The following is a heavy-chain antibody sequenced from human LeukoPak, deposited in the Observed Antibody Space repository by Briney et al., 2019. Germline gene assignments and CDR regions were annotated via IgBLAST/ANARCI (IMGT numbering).Heavy chain of an antibody. D-gene: IGHD4-23*01. CDR2: IYYSGST. V-gene: IGHV4-39*01. J-gene: IGHJ4*02. Sequence: SETLSLTCTVSGGSISSSSYYWGWIRQPPGKGLEWIGSIYYSGSTYYNPSLKSRVTISVDTSKNQFSLKLSSVTAADTAVYYCARQLTPGYGGNLDYWGQGTLVTVSS. CDR1: GGSISSSSYY. CDR3: ARQLTPGYGGNLDY.